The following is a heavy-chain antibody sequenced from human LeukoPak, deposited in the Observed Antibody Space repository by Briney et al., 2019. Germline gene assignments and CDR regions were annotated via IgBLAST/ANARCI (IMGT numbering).Heavy chain of an antibody. CDR3: ARAAYTYGTLYF. J-gene: IGHJ4*02. CDR2: IKQDGGEK. Sequence: PGGSLRLSCAVSGFTFSDYWMSWVRQAPGKGLEWVADIKQDGGEKNYVDSVVGRFTISRDNAKNTLYLQMNSLRAEDTAVYYCARAAYTYGTLYFSGQGTLVTVSS. V-gene: IGHV3-7*01. CDR1: GFTFSDYW. D-gene: IGHD5-18*01.